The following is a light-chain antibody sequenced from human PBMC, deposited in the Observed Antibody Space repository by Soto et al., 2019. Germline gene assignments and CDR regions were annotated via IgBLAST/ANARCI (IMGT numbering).Light chain of an antibody. CDR1: SSNIGTNY. J-gene: IGLJ3*02. V-gene: IGLV1-47*02. CDR2: SNN. CDR3: ATWDDSLRGRV. Sequence: QAVVTQPPSASGTPGQRVTISCSGSSSNIGTNYVYWYQQVPGTAPKLLIYSNNQRPSGVPDRFSGSKSGTSASLAIRGLRYEDEADYYCATWDDSLRGRVFGGGTKLTVL.